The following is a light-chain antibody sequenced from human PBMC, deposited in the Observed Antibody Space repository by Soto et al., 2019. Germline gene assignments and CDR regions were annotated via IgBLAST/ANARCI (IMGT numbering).Light chain of an antibody. V-gene: IGKV1-39*01. CDR1: QSINNY. CDR3: QQSYSTTT. J-gene: IGKJ4*01. CDR2: TAS. Sequence: DIQMTQSPSSLSAPEGDRVTITCRASQSINNYLNWYQQKPGKAPKLLIYTASSLQSGVPSRFSGSGSGTDFTLTISSLQPEDFATYYCQQSYSTTTFGGGTKVEI.